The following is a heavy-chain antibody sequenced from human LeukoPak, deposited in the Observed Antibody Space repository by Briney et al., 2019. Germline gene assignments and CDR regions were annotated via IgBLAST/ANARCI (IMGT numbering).Heavy chain of an antibody. D-gene: IGHD4-17*01. CDR2: IYSGGST. J-gene: IGHJ3*02. CDR1: GFTVSSNY. Sequence: PGGSLRLSCAASGFTVSSNYMSWVRQAPGKGLEWVSVIYSGGSTYYADSVKGRFTISRGNSKNTLYLQMNSLRAEDTAVYYCARDYGDYKSDAFDIWGQGTMVTVSS. V-gene: IGHV3-53*01. CDR3: ARDYGDYKSDAFDI.